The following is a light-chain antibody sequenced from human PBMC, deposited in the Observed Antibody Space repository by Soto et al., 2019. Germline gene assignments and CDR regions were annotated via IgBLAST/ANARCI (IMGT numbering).Light chain of an antibody. CDR1: QSVSSN. CDR3: QQYNTWPSLYT. CDR2: GAS. V-gene: IGKV3-15*01. Sequence: EIVMTQSPATLSVSPGERATLSFRASQSVSSNLAWYQQKPGQAPWLLIYGASNRATGIPSRFSVSGSGTEFTLTISRLQSEDFAVYYCQQYNTWPSLYTFGQGTNLEIK. J-gene: IGKJ2*01.